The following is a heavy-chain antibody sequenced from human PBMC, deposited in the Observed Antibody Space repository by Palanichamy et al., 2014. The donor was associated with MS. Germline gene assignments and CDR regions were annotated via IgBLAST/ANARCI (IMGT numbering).Heavy chain of an antibody. Sequence: QVQLQQWGAGLLKPSETLSLTCAVYGGSLSSYHWTWIRQPPGKGLEWIGEISHFGRTIYNPSLKSRVTISVDTSKNQFSLRVNSVTAADTAVYYCARPTYCSSTTCTGPVEYWGQGTLVTVSS. CDR3: ARPTYCSSTTCTGPVEY. CDR1: GGSLSSYH. CDR2: ISHFGRT. J-gene: IGHJ4*02. D-gene: IGHD2-2*01. V-gene: IGHV4-34*02.